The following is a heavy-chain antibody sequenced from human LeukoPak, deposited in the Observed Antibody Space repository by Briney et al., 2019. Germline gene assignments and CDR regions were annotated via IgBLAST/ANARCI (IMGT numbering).Heavy chain of an antibody. CDR1: GFTFSSYA. V-gene: IGHV3-30-3*01. D-gene: IGHD2-2*01. CDR3: ARDSSSTSSYYYYMDV. CDR2: ISYDGSNK. Sequence: PGGSLRLSCAASGFTFSSYAMHWVRQAPGKGLEWVAVISYDGSNKYYADSVKGRFTISRDNSKNTLYLQMNSLRAEDTAVYYCARDSSSTSSYYYYMDVWGKETTVTVSS. J-gene: IGHJ6*03.